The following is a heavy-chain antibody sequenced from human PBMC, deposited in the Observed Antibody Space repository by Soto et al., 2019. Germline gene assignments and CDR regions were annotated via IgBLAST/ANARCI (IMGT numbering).Heavy chain of an antibody. D-gene: IGHD2-8*01. CDR3: ARGRGVVLMVYDIQKGGYFDY. J-gene: IGHJ4*02. CDR2: INHSGST. CDR1: GGSFSGYY. Sequence: SETLSLTCAVYGGSFSGYYWSWIRQPPGKGLEWIGEINHSGSTNYNPSLKSRVTISVDTSKNQFSLKLSSVTAADTAVYYCARGRGVVLMVYDIQKGGYFDYWRQGNLVTVSS. V-gene: IGHV4-34*01.